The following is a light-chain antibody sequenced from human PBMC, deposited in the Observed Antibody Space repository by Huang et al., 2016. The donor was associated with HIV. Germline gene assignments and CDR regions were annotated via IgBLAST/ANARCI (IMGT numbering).Light chain of an antibody. J-gene: IGKJ2*02. CDR2: GAS. Sequence: EIVLTQSPGTLSLSPGERATLSCRASQSVTSYLAWYQQKPGQAPRLLIYGASSRATGIPDRFIDSGSGTDFTLTISRLEPTDFAVYFCQQYGRSPGTFGQGTKVEIK. CDR1: QSVTSY. CDR3: QQYGRSPGT. V-gene: IGKV3-20*01.